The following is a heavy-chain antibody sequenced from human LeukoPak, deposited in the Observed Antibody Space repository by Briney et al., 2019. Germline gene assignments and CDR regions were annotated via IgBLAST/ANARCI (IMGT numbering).Heavy chain of an antibody. CDR1: GFTFSNYN. V-gene: IGHV3-7*01. J-gene: IGHJ4*02. Sequence: GGSLRLSCAATGFTFSNYNMNWVRQAPGKGLEWVANIKQDGSEKYYVDSVKGRFTISRDNAKNSLYLQMNSLRAEDTAVYYCARDLDLFDYWGQGTLVTVSS. CDR3: ARDLDLFDY. D-gene: IGHD3-9*01. CDR2: IKQDGSEK.